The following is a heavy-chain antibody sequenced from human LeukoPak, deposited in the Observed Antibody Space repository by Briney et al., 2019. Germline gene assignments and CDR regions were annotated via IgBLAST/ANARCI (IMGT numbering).Heavy chain of an antibody. CDR2: ISGSGGST. D-gene: IGHD6-19*01. J-gene: IGHJ4*02. CDR3: AKNEVWPGVAGSNDY. Sequence: GGSLRLSCAASGFTFSSYAMSWVRQAPGKGLEWVSAISGSGGSTYYADAVKGRFTISRDNSKNTLYLQMNSLRAEDTAVYYCAKNEVWPGVAGSNDYWGQGTLVTVSS. CDR1: GFTFSSYA. V-gene: IGHV3-23*01.